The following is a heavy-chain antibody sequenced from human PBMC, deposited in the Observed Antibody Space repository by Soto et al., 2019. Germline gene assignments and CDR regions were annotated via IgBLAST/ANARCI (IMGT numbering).Heavy chain of an antibody. CDR3: AKGLPARRSAYYRYNWFDP. D-gene: IGHD3-3*01. J-gene: IGHJ5*02. CDR2: ISGSGGST. V-gene: IGHV3-23*01. Sequence: EVQLLESGGGSVQPGKSLRLSCAASGFTFSSYAMSWVRQAPGKGLEGVAVISGSGGSTYYADSVKGRFTISRDNSKNTLYLQMNNLRAEDTAVYYCAKGLPARRSAYYRYNWFDPWGQGTLVTVSS. CDR1: GFTFSSYA.